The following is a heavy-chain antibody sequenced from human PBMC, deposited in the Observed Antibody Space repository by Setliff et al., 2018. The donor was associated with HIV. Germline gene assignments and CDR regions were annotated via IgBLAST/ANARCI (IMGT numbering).Heavy chain of an antibody. J-gene: IGHJ4*02. CDR1: DSGTYY. Sequence: PSETLSLTCTVSDSGTYYWSWIRQPAGKGLEWIGRVSSRGDTNYNPSLKSRVTISVDTSKNQFSLKLSSVTAADTAVYYCASFGVTWFGELYNWGQGTLVTVSS. CDR3: ASFGVTWFGELYN. CDR2: VSSRGDT. V-gene: IGHV4-4*07. D-gene: IGHD3-10*01.